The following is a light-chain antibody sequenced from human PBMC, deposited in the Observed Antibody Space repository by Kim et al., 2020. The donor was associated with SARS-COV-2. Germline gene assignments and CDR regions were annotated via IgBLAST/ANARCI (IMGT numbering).Light chain of an antibody. CDR1: RMGEKY. CDR2: QDT. V-gene: IGLV3-1*01. J-gene: IGLJ2*01. CDR3: QAWDSSTAI. Sequence: SVSAGQTATITCSGERMGEKYASWYQQKPGQSPVLVIYQDTKRPSGIPERFSGSTSGNTATLTISGTQALDEADYYCQAWDSSTAIFGGGTKVTVL.